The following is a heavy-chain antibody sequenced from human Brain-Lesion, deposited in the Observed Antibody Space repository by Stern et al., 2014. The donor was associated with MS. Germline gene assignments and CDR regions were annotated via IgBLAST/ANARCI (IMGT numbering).Heavy chain of an antibody. CDR1: GYLFDDYW. D-gene: IGHD5-12*01. V-gene: IGHV5-51*03. J-gene: IGHJ4*02. Sequence: EVQLEESGAEVKKPGESLKISCEASGYLFDDYWIGWVRQMSGRGLELVAIIFPRDSNTRYSPSVQGQVTISADKSISTSYLQWSSLKASDPAMYYWASSPATPSGYDRFDYWGQGALVTVSS. CDR3: ASSPATPSGYDRFDY. CDR2: IFPRDSNT.